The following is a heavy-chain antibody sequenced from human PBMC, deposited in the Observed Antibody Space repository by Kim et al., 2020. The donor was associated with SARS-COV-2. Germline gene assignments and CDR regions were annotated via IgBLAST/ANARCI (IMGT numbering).Heavy chain of an antibody. CDR3: AKDLYGDYGVYYYGMDV. J-gene: IGHJ6*02. D-gene: IGHD4-17*01. V-gene: IGHV3-23*01. CDR1: GFTFSSYA. Sequence: GGSLRLSCAASGFTFSSYAMSWVRQAPGKGLEWVSAISGSGGSTYYADSVKGRFTISRDNSKNTLYLQMNSLRAEDTAVYYCAKDLYGDYGVYYYGMDVWGQGTTVTVSS. CDR2: ISGSGGST.